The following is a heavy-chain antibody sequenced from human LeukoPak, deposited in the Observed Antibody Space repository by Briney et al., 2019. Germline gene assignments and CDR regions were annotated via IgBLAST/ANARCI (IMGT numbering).Heavy chain of an antibody. J-gene: IGHJ4*02. CDR3: ATTHLYSYGYPY. CDR1: GYTFTGYY. CDR2: INPNSGGT. Sequence: WASVKVSCKASGYTFTGYYMHWVRQAPGQGLEWMGWINPNSGGTNYAQKFQGRVTMTRDTSISTAYMELSRLRSDDTAVYYCATTHLYSYGYPYWGQGTLVTVSS. D-gene: IGHD5-18*01. V-gene: IGHV1-2*02.